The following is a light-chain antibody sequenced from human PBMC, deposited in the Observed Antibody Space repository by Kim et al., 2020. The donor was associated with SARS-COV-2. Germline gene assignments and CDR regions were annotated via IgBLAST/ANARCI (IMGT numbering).Light chain of an antibody. CDR2: EVS. CDR1: SSDVGSYNH. CDR3: CSYAGSSTLV. J-gene: IGLJ2*01. V-gene: IGLV2-23*02. Sequence: GQSITISCTGTSSDVGSYNHVSWYQQHPGKAPKLMIYEVSKRPSGVSNRFSGSKSGNTASLTISGLQAEDEADYYCCSYAGSSTLVFGGGTKLTVL.